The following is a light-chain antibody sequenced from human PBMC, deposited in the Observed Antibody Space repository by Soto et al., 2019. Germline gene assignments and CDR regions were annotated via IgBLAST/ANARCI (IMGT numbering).Light chain of an antibody. CDR3: QQTYSTPPCT. CDR1: QSISNY. V-gene: IGKV1-39*01. J-gene: IGKJ2*02. CDR2: AAS. Sequence: DIQMTQSPSSLSASVGDRVTITCRASQSISNYLNWYQQKPGKAPKLLIYAASSLQSGVPSRFSGSGSGTDFTLTISSLQPEDVATYYCQQTYSTPPCTFGQGTKLEIK.